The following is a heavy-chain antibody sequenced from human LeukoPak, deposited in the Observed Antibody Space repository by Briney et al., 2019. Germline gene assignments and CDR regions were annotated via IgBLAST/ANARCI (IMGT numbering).Heavy chain of an antibody. CDR2: IIPISGTA. V-gene: IGHV1-69*05. D-gene: IGHD1-14*01. J-gene: IGHJ4*02. CDR3: ARGGTFYRRTLLNYFDY. CDR1: VCTFIIYG. Sequence: ASVTVSFTSSVCTFIIYGISWVRQAPGQGREWRGGIIPISGTANYAQRFQGRVTFTTDESTSTAYMELTSLRSEDTAVYYCARGGTFYRRTLLNYFDYWGQGSLVTVSS.